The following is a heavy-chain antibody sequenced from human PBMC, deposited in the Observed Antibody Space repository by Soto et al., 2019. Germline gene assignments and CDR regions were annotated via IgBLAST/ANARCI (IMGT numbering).Heavy chain of an antibody. V-gene: IGHV3-23*01. Sequence: GGSLRLSCAASGFTFSSYAMSWVRQAPGKGLEWVSAISGSGGSTYYADSVKGRFTISRDNSKNTLYLQMNSLRAEDTAVYYCAKAGSYCSGGSCYYRYYYYYMDVWGKGTTVTVSS. CDR2: ISGSGGST. CDR3: AKAGSYCSGGSCYYRYYYYYMDV. CDR1: GFTFSSYA. J-gene: IGHJ6*03. D-gene: IGHD2-15*01.